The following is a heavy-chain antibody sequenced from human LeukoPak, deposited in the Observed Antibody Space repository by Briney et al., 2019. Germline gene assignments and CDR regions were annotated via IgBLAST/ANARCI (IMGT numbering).Heavy chain of an antibody. CDR2: IYYSGST. J-gene: IGHJ1*01. V-gene: IGHV4-59*01. D-gene: IGHD2-21*02. Sequence: SETLSLTCTVSGASITSYYWSWIRQPPGKALEWIGYIYYSGSTNYNPSLKSRVTISVDTSKNRFSLKLRSVTAADTAVYYCASEVVTSIEYFQHWGQGTLVTVSS. CDR3: ASEVVTSIEYFQH. CDR1: GASITSYY.